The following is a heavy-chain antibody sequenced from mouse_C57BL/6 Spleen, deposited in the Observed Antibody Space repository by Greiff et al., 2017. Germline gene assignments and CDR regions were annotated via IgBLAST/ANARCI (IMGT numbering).Heavy chain of an antibody. CDR3: ARRYGMDY. V-gene: IGHV1-50*01. J-gene: IGHJ2*01. CDR2: IDPSDSYT. CDR1: GYTFTSYW. Sequence: QVQLQQPGAELVKPGASVKLSCKASGYTFTSYWMQWVQQRPGQGLEWIGEIDPSDSYTNYNQKFKGKATLTVDTSSSTAYMQLSSLTSEDSAVYYCARRYGMDYWGQGTTLTVSS. D-gene: IGHD1-1*01.